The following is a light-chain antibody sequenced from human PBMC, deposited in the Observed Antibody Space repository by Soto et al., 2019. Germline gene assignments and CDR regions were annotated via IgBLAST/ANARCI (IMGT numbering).Light chain of an antibody. CDR3: QQYNNYWT. CDR1: QSISYW. Sequence: DIQMTQSPSTLSASVGDRVTITCRASQSISYWLAWYQQKPGKVPNLLIYKASSLESGVPSRFSGSGSGTEFTLTISSLQPDDFATYYCQQYNNYWTFGQGTRVEIK. J-gene: IGKJ1*01. CDR2: KAS. V-gene: IGKV1-5*03.